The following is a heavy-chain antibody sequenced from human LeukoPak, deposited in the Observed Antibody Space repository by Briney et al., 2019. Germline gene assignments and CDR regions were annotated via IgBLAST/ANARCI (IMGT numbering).Heavy chain of an antibody. CDR2: ISSSGSTI. J-gene: IGHJ4*02. CDR3: VAWRLRYYFDY. V-gene: IGHV3-11*01. Sequence: PGGSLRLSCAASGFTFSDYYMSWIRQAPGKGPEWVSYISSSGSTIYYADSVKGRFTISRDNAKNSLYLQMNSLRAEDTAVYYCVAWRLRYYFDYWGQGTLVTVSS. D-gene: IGHD5-12*01. CDR1: GFTFSDYY.